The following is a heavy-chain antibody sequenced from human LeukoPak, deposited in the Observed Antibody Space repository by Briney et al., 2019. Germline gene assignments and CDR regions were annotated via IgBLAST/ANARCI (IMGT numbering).Heavy chain of an antibody. J-gene: IGHJ6*03. V-gene: IGHV1-2*02. D-gene: IGHD6-13*01. Sequence: ASVKVSCRASGYTFTGYYMHWVRQAPGQGLEWMGWINPNSGGTNYAQKFQGRVTMTRDTSISTAYMELSRLRSDDTAVYYCARALSSSWYWDYYYYMDVWGKGTTVTISS. CDR1: GYTFTGYY. CDR2: INPNSGGT. CDR3: ARALSSSWYWDYYYYMDV.